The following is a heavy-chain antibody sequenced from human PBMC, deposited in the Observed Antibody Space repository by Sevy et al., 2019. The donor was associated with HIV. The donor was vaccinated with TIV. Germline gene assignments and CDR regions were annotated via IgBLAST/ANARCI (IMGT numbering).Heavy chain of an antibody. J-gene: IGHJ6*02. CDR2: ISFYGSNK. CDR1: GFTFGSYD. D-gene: IGHD3-10*01. V-gene: IGHV3-30*18. Sequence: GGSLRLSCAASGFTFGSYDMYWVRQTPGKGLEWVALISFYGSNKEYADSVKGRFTISRDNSKNTVYLQMGSLKPEDTAVYYCAKEAFEVRGVRSSRGMPTYYHAMDLWGQGTTVTVSS. CDR3: AKEAFEVRGVRSSRGMPTYYHAMDL.